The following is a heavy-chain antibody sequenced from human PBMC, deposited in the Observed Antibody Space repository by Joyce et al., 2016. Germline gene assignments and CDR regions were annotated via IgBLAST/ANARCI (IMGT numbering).Heavy chain of an antibody. CDR1: GGSISTSNW. CDR2: IYHSGSN. V-gene: IGHV4-4*02. CDR3: ARVNKNYYDSSAYYLNWYFDL. D-gene: IGHD3-22*01. Sequence: QVQLQESGPGLVKPSGTLSLTCAVSGGSISTSNWWSWVRQPPGRGLEWIGEIYHSGSNNYSPFLRSRVTISVDKSKKQFSLKLSSMTAADTAVYYCARVNKNYYDSSAYYLNWYFDLWGRGTLVTVSS. J-gene: IGHJ2*01.